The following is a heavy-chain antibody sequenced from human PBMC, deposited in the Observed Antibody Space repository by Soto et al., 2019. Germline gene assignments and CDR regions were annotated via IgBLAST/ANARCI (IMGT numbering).Heavy chain of an antibody. CDR3: ARDGERDTGLNFYYYLHGMDA. D-gene: IGHD1-1*01. V-gene: IGHV1-18*04. J-gene: IGHJ6*02. Sequence: VASVKVSWKASGYTFTTYGISWVRQAPGQGLEWMGWISPYNGTTKYAEKFQGEMTMTTDTATSTAYMDLRSLRSDDTAVYYCARDGERDTGLNFYYYLHGMDAWGQGTRVTVSS. CDR2: ISPYNGTT. CDR1: GYTFTTYG.